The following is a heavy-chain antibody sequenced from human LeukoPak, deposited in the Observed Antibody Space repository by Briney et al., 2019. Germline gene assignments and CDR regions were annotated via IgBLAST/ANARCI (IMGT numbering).Heavy chain of an antibody. V-gene: IGHV3-11*01. D-gene: IGHD3-9*01. CDR1: GFTFSDYY. J-gene: IGHJ4*02. CDR2: ISSSGSTI. CDR3: ARAKILTGYLFDY. Sequence: GGSLRLSCAASGFTFSDYYMSWIRQAPGEGLEWVSYISSSGSTIYYADSVKGRFTISRDNAKNSLYLQMNSLRAEDTAVYYCARAKILTGYLFDYWGQGTLVTVSS.